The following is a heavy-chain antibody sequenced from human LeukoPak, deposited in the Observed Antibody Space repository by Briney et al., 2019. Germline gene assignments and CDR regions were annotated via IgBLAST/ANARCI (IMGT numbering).Heavy chain of an antibody. D-gene: IGHD5-12*01. CDR3: ARDSGHDYYFDY. CDR1: GFSLISYW. Sequence: GGSLRLSCAASGFSLISYWMHWVRQAPGKGLLWVSRISTDGSSTSYADSAKGRFTLSSDNAKNTLYLQMNSLRAEDAAVYYCARDSGHDYYFDYWGQGTLVTVSS. J-gene: IGHJ4*02. V-gene: IGHV3-74*01. CDR2: ISTDGSST.